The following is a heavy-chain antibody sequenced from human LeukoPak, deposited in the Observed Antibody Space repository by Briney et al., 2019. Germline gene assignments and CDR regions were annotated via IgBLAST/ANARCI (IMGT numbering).Heavy chain of an antibody. Sequence: PGGSLRLSCAASGFTFSSYAMSWVRQAPGKGLEWVSAISGSGGSTYYADSVKGRFTISRDNSKNTLYLQMNSLRAEDTAVYYCAKCPFITGTTIWFDPWGQGTLVTVSS. CDR1: GFTFSSYA. V-gene: IGHV3-23*01. CDR3: AKCPFITGTTIWFDP. J-gene: IGHJ5*02. D-gene: IGHD1-7*01. CDR2: ISGSGGST.